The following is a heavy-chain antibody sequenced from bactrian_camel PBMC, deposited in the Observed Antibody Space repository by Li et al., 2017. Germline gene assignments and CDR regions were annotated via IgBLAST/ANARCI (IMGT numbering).Heavy chain of an antibody. J-gene: IGHJ4*01. D-gene: IGHD7*01. Sequence: HVQLVESGGGSVQAGGSLRLSCAASGDTYSGRCMAWFRQAPGEEREAVAYLDGDGTTTYADSVKGRFTVSKEDAKNTLYLLMNDLKPEDTATYYCRIGCGGARSEGPGPRSPSP. CDR1: GDTYSGRC. CDR2: LDGDGTT. V-gene: IGHV3S55*01.